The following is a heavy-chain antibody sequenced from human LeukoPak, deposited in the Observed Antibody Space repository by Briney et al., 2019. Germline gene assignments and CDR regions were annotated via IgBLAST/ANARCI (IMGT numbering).Heavy chain of an antibody. J-gene: IGHJ3*02. V-gene: IGHV3-7*01. D-gene: IGHD2-8*01. Sequence: GGSLTLSCAASGFTFSSYWLSWVRQAPGKGLEWVANIKQDGSEKYNVHSVKGGSTISRDNAKNSLYLQMTSLRAEDTAVYYCASGGMVYASDAFDIWGQGTMVTVSS. CDR2: IKQDGSEK. CDR3: ASGGMVYASDAFDI. CDR1: GFTFSSYW.